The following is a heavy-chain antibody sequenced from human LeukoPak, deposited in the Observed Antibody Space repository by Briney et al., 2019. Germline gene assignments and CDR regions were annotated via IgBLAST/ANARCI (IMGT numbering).Heavy chain of an antibody. D-gene: IGHD3-9*01. V-gene: IGHV4-34*01. CDR3: AIRKYYDILTGYRKIPTSGFDP. J-gene: IGHJ5*02. CDR2: INHSGST. CDR1: GGPFSGFY. Sequence: SDTLSLTCAAYGGPFSGFYWSWIRQPPGKGLEWIGEINHSGSTNYNPSLKSRVTISVDTSKNQFSLKLSSVTAADTAVYYCAIRKYYDILTGYRKIPTSGFDPWGQGTLVTVSS.